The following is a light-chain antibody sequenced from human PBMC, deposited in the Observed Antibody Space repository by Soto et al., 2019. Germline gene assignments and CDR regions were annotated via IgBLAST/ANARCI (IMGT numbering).Light chain of an antibody. CDR2: AAS. Sequence: DIQMTQSPSSVSASVGDRVTITCRASQGISSWLAWYQQKPGKAPKLLIYAASSLQSGVPSRFNDRGPETDFNPTISSPQPEDCATYYCHQANSFPFTFGGGTKVEIK. CDR3: HQANSFPFT. J-gene: IGKJ4*01. V-gene: IGKV1-12*01. CDR1: QGISSW.